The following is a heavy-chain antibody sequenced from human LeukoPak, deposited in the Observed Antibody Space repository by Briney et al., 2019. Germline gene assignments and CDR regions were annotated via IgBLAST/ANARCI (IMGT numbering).Heavy chain of an antibody. D-gene: IGHD3-22*01. V-gene: IGHV3-21*01. Sequence: GGSLRLSCAASGFTFSSYSMNWVRQAPGKGLEWVSSISSSSSYIYYADSVKGRSTISRDNAKNSLYLQMNSLRAEDTAVYYCARDRYYYDSSGYYSDDYWGQGTLVTVSS. CDR2: ISSSSSYI. CDR1: GFTFSSYS. J-gene: IGHJ4*02. CDR3: ARDRYYYDSSGYYSDDY.